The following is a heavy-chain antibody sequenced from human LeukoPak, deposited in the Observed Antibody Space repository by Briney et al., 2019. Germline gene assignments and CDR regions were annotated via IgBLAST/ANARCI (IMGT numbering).Heavy chain of an antibody. J-gene: IGHJ4*02. CDR3: ARDYQVTDNGDYVGVFDY. D-gene: IGHD4-17*01. Sequence: DPGGSLRLSCAASGFTFSSYSMNWVRQAPGKGLEWVSYISSSSSTIYYADSVKGRFTISRDNAKNSLYLQMNSLRDEDTAVYYCARDYQVTDNGDYVGVFDYWGQGTLVTVSS. V-gene: IGHV3-48*02. CDR2: ISSSSSTI. CDR1: GFTFSSYS.